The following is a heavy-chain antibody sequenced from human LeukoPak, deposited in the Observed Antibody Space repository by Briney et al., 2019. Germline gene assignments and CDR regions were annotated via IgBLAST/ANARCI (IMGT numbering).Heavy chain of an antibody. J-gene: IGHJ4*02. CDR3: ARFSLYDNSGYYSWLFDF. CDR2: IQQDGSEK. D-gene: IGHD3-22*01. V-gene: IGHV3-7*01. Sequence: GGSLRLSCGASGFTFSTSWMSWVRQARGEGLEWGANIQQDGSEKYYVHSVKGGFTISRDNAKNSLYLQMNSLRAEDTAVYYCARFSLYDNSGYYSWLFDFWGQGTLVTVSS. CDR1: GFTFSTSW.